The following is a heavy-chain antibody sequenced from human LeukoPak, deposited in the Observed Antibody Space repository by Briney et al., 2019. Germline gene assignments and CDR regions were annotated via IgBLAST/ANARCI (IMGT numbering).Heavy chain of an antibody. V-gene: IGHV1-2*02. CDR1: GYTLTGYY. J-gene: IGHJ5*02. D-gene: IGHD2-2*01. CDR3: AREREGCSSTSCFNWFDP. Sequence: VASVKVSCKASGYTLTGYYMHCVRQAPGQGLEWMGWINPNSGGTNYAQKFQGRVTMTRDTSISTAYMELSRLRSDDTAVYYCAREREGCSSTSCFNWFDPWGQGTLVTVSS. CDR2: INPNSGGT.